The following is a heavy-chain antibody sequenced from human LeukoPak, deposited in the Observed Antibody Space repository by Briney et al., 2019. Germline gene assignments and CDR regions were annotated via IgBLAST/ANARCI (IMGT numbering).Heavy chain of an antibody. V-gene: IGHV4-39*01. CDR3: AGQFGELPYYYYMDV. Sequence: SETLSLTCAVYGGSFSGYYWGWIRQPPGKGLEWIGSIYYSGSTYYNPSLKSRVTISVDTSKNQFSLKLSSVTAADTAVYYCAGQFGELPYYYYMDVWGKGTTVTISS. D-gene: IGHD3-10*01. CDR1: GGSFSGYY. CDR2: IYYSGST. J-gene: IGHJ6*03.